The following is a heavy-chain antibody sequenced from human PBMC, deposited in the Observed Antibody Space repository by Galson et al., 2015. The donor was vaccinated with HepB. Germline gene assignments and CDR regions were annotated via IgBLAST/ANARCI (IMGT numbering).Heavy chain of an antibody. D-gene: IGHD3-10*01. Sequence: SLRLSCAASGYTFSSHAMNWVRQAPGKGLEWVSAISATGDATYYADSVKGRFTISRDNSKNTLYLQMDSLRGEDTALYHCANPGSTYYPAPLDHWGQGTLVTVSS. V-gene: IGHV3-23*01. CDR3: ANPGSTYYPAPLDH. J-gene: IGHJ4*02. CDR1: GYTFSSHA. CDR2: ISATGDAT.